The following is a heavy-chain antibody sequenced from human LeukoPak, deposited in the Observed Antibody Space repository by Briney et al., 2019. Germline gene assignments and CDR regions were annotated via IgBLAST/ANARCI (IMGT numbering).Heavy chain of an antibody. J-gene: IGHJ5*02. CDR3: ARDARGPTRYCSGGSCYSEVLNWFDP. D-gene: IGHD2-15*01. CDR2: ISSNGGST. V-gene: IGHV3-64*01. CDR1: GFTFSSYA. Sequence: GGSLRLSCAASGFTFSSYAMHWVRQAPGKGLEYVSAISSNGGSTYYANSVKGRFTISRDNSKNTLYLQMGSLRAGDMAVYYCARDARGPTRYCSGGSCYSEVLNWFDPWGQGTLVTVSS.